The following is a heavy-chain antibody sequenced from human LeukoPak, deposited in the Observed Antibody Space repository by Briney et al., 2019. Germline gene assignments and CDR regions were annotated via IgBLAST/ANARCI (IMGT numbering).Heavy chain of an antibody. CDR3: ATGPRPVGATTFND. Sequence: ASVQVSCKVSGYTHTELSMHWVRQAPGKGREGMGGFDPEDGETIYAQKFQGRVTMTEDTSPDTGYMELSSLRSEDTAVYYCATGPRPVGATTFNDWGQGTLVTVSS. CDR2: FDPEDGET. CDR1: GYTHTELS. V-gene: IGHV1-24*01. J-gene: IGHJ4*02. D-gene: IGHD1-26*01.